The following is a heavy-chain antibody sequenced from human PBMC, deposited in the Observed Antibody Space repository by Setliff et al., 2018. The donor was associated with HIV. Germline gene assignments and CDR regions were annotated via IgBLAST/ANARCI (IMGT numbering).Heavy chain of an antibody. CDR2: VHKSGNS. CDR3: ARGFPFCSGGNCRANYFDY. D-gene: IGHD2-15*01. V-gene: IGHV4-39*02. Sequence: PSETLSLTCTVSGDSMKSKSYYWAWVRQPPGKGLEWIGSVHKSGNSYYKPSLKSRATISVDTSENHFSLRLSSVTAADTAVFYCARGFPFCSGGNCRANYFDYWGQGTLVTVSS. J-gene: IGHJ4*02. CDR1: GDSMKSKSYY.